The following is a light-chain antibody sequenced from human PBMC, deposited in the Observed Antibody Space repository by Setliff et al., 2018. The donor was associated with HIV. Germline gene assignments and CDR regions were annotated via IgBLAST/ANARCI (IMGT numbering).Light chain of an antibody. CDR3: CSHAGSTYTFVV. J-gene: IGLJ2*01. V-gene: IGLV2-11*01. CDR1: SSDVGGYNY. Sequence: QSVLTRPRSVSGSPGQSVTISCTGTSSDVGGYNYVSWYQQHPGKAPKLMIYDVTKRPSGVPDRFSGSKSGNTASLTISGLQAEDEADYYCCSHAGSTYTFVVFGGGTKVTVL. CDR2: DVT.